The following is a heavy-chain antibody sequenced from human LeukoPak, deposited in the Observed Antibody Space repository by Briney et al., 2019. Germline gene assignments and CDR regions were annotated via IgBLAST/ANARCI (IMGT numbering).Heavy chain of an antibody. V-gene: IGHV1-46*01. CDR1: GYTFTSYF. CDR3: ARDRLLGDGYNDYFDY. CDR2: INPSGGTT. J-gene: IGHJ4*02. Sequence: ASVKVSCKASGYTFTSYFIHWVRQAPGQGLEWMGVINPSGGTTTYAQNFQGRVTMTRDTSTSTVYMELSSLRSEDTAVYYCARDRLLGDGYNDYFDYWGQGTLATVSS. D-gene: IGHD5-24*01.